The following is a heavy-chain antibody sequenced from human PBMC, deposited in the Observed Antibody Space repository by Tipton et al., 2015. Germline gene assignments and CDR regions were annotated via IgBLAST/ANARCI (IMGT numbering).Heavy chain of an antibody. D-gene: IGHD3-9*01. J-gene: IGHJ4*02. CDR2: ISHSGNT. CDR1: AYSITSDYY. CDR3: ACQDYDILTRDYQTVDY. Sequence: TLSLTCAVSAYSITSDYYWGWIRQPPGKGLEWIGSISHSGNTYYNPSLKSRVTISVDTSKNHFSLRVRSVTAADTAVYYCACQDYDILTRDYQTVDYWGQGTLVTVSS. V-gene: IGHV4-38-2*01.